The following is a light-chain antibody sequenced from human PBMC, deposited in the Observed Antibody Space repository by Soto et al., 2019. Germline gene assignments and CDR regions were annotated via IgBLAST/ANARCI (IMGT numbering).Light chain of an antibody. CDR2: GAS. CDR3: LLPKT. J-gene: IGKJ1*01. Sequence: SLSPGASATLSCRASQSVSSGYLVWYQQKPGQTPRLLIYGASSRATGNPDSFSGSGSGTDFTLSNSKHGPGDRSADYGLLPKTF. CDR1: QSVSSGY. V-gene: IGKV3-20*01.